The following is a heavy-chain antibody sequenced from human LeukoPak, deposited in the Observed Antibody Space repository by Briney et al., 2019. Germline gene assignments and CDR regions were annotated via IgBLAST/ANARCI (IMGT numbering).Heavy chain of an antibody. Sequence: ASVKVSCKASGYIFTDYAIHWLRQAPGQKPEWMGWMNAGNGNAKYSQKFQGRITLIRDTSAATAYMELSSLRHDDLAVYYCARGRGTSGSNRDFYYYYYMDVWGKGTTVTVSS. D-gene: IGHD2-15*01. CDR3: ARGRGTSGSNRDFYYYYYMDV. J-gene: IGHJ6*03. CDR2: MNAGNGNA. CDR1: GYIFTDYA. V-gene: IGHV1-3*01.